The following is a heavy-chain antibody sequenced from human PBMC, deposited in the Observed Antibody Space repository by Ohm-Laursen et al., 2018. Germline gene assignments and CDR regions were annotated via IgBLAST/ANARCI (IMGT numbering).Heavy chain of an antibody. V-gene: IGHV4-59*01. CDR1: GRSISSYS. Sequence: GTLSLTCTVSGRSISSYSWSWIRQPPGKGLEWIGNLHSSGSTDYNPSLKSRVTISVDTSKNHFSLNLSSVTAADTAVYYCSRGSFYDSSAYHYWGQGTLVTVSS. CDR3: SRGSFYDSSAYHY. CDR2: LHSSGST. J-gene: IGHJ4*02. D-gene: IGHD3-22*01.